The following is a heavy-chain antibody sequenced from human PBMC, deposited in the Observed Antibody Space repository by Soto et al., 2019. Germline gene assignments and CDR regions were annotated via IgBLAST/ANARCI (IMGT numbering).Heavy chain of an antibody. CDR3: ARPEEQLVGGMDV. Sequence: SETLSLTCAVYGGSFSGYYWSWIRQPPGKGLEWIGEINHSGSTNYNPSLKSRVTISVDTSKNQFSLKLSSVTAADTAVYYCARPEEQLVGGMDVWGQGTTVTVS. D-gene: IGHD6-6*01. CDR2: INHSGST. CDR1: GGSFSGYY. V-gene: IGHV4-34*01. J-gene: IGHJ6*02.